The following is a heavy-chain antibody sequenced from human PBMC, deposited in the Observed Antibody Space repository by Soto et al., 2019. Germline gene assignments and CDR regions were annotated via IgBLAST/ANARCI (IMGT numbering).Heavy chain of an antibody. D-gene: IGHD1-26*01. V-gene: IGHV4-61*01. Sequence: QVQLQESGPGQLKPSETLSLTCSVSGTSVRSDTYYWTWIRQRPGKGLEWIGYMYYGGRTNYNPSLKSRLTMSIDESKNQFSLRLHSVTAADTAMYYCAGDRIGPGATFDLWGQGTLVAVSS. CDR3: AGDRIGPGATFDL. J-gene: IGHJ4*02. CDR1: GTSVRSDTYY. CDR2: MYYGGRT.